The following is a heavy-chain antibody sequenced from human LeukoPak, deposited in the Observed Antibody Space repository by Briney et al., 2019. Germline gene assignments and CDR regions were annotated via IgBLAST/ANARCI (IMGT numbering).Heavy chain of an antibody. CDR1: GFTFSSYA. V-gene: IGHV3-30*04. D-gene: IGHD3-10*01. CDR2: ISYDGSNK. Sequence: GRSLRLSCAASGFTFSSYAMHWVRQAPGKGLEWAAVISYDGSNKYYADSVKGRFTISRDNSKNTLYLQMNSLRAEDTAVYYCARDPGAITMVRGVGYYYYGMDVWGKGTTVTVSS. CDR3: ARDPGAITMVRGVGYYYYGMDV. J-gene: IGHJ6*04.